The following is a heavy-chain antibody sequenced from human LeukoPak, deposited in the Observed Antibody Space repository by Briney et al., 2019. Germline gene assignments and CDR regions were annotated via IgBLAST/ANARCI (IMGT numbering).Heavy chain of an antibody. CDR3: AASGYEGFDY. V-gene: IGHV4-59*01. D-gene: IGHD5-12*01. CDR1: GGSISSYY. Sequence: SETLSLTCTVSGGSISSYYWSWIRQPPGRGLEWIGYIYYSGSTNYNPSLKSRVTISVDTSKNQFSLKLSSVTAADTAVYYCAASGYEGFDYWGQGTLVTVSS. CDR2: IYYSGST. J-gene: IGHJ4*02.